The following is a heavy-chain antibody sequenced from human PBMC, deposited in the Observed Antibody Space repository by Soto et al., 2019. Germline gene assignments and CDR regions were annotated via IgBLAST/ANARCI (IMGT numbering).Heavy chain of an antibody. D-gene: IGHD1-26*01. J-gene: IGHJ6*02. CDR1: GGSFSGYY. CDR3: ARLAPGSVWDYYYGMDV. CDR2: INHSGST. V-gene: IGHV4-34*01. Sequence: PSETLSLTCAVYGGSFSGYYWSWIRQPPGKGLEWIGEINHSGSTYYNPSLKSRVTISVDTSKNQFSLKLSSVTAADTAVYYCARLAPGSVWDYYYGMDVWGQGTTVTVSS.